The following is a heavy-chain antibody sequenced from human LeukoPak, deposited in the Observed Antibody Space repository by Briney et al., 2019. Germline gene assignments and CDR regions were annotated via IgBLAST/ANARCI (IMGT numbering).Heavy chain of an antibody. Sequence: SETLSLTCTVSGGSISSSDYYWGWIRQPPGTGLEWLGSIYYGGSTYYNPSLKSRVTISVDTSMNQFSLKLSFVATADTAVYYCARALGYCSGGSCTRGYNWFDPWGQGTLVTVPS. CDR2: IYYGGST. J-gene: IGHJ5*02. D-gene: IGHD2-15*01. V-gene: IGHV4-39*01. CDR3: ARALGYCSGGSCTRGYNWFDP. CDR1: GGSISSSDYY.